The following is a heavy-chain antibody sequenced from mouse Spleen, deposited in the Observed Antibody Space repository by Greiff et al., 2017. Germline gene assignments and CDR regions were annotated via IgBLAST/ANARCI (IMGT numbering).Heavy chain of an antibody. CDR3: AREDDGYYVVDY. V-gene: IGHV5-4*01. Sequence: EVQRVESGGGLVKPGGSLKLSCAASGFTFSSYAMSWVRQTPEKRLEWVATISDGGSYTYYPDNVKGRFTISRDNAKNNLYLQMSHLKSEDTAMYYCAREDDGYYVVDYWGQGTTLTASS. CDR1: GFTFSSYA. CDR2: ISDGGSYT. D-gene: IGHD2-3*01. J-gene: IGHJ2*01.